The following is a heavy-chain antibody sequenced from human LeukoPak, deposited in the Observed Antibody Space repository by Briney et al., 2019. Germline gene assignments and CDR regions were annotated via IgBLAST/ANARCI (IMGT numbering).Heavy chain of an antibody. CDR3: ATISGGDGGSCLAH. CDR1: GFTFSSYE. J-gene: IGHJ4*02. CDR2: ISSSATHI. Sequence: PGGSLRLSCAASGFTFSSYEMNWVRQAPGKGLEWISYISSSATHIYYADSVMGRFTISRDSAKNSLYLQMNSLRAEDTAVYYCATISGGDGGSCLAHWGQGTLVTVSS. D-gene: IGHD2-15*01. V-gene: IGHV3-48*03.